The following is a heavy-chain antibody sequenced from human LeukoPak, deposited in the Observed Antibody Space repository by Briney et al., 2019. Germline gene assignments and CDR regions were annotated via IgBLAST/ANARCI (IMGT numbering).Heavy chain of an antibody. J-gene: IGHJ4*02. V-gene: IGHV1-69*04. CDR1: GGTFTNYA. CDR2: IIPILDVT. D-gene: IGHD3-9*01. CDR3: ARGGGVDILTGFQY. Sequence: ASVKVSCKASGGTFTNYAINWVRQAPGQGLEWMGRIIPILDVTNYAQKFQGRVTLTADQSTRTAYMELSSLRSEDTAVYYCARGGGVDILTGFQYWGQGTLVTVSS.